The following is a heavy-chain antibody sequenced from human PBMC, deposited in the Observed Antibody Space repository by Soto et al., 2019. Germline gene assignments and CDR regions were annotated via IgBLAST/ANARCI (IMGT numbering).Heavy chain of an antibody. V-gene: IGHV4-38-2*01. D-gene: IGHD2-2*01. Sequence: QVQLQESGPGLVKPSETLSLTCAVSGYSISSGYYWGWIRQPPGKGLEWIGRIYHSGSTYYNPSLKSRVTISVVSSKNQFSLKLSSVTAADTAVYYCARIQAGDQTHYYYYYGMDVWGQGTTVTVSS. CDR1: GYSISSGYY. CDR3: ARIQAGDQTHYYYYYGMDV. J-gene: IGHJ6*02. CDR2: IYHSGST.